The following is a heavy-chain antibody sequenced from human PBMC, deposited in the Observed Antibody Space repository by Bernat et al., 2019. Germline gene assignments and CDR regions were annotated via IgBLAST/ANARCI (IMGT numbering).Heavy chain of an antibody. J-gene: IGHJ5*02. D-gene: IGHD2-15*01. Sequence: QVQLVQSGAEVKKPGASVKVSCKASGYTFTSYGISWVRQAPGQGLEWMGWISAYNGNTNYAQKLQGRVTMTTDTSTSTAYMELRSLRSDDTAVYYCARDEEGYCSGGSCPMGWFDPWGQGTLVTVFS. CDR1: GYTFTSYG. CDR2: ISAYNGNT. V-gene: IGHV1-18*01. CDR3: ARDEEGYCSGGSCPMGWFDP.